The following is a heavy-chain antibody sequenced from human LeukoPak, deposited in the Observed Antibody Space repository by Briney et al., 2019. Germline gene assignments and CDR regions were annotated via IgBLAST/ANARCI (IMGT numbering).Heavy chain of an antibody. CDR3: TRVRTSGEEDY. Sequence: GGSLRLSCAASGFTLSSYAMSWVCQAPGKGLEWVSAVSGSGGGTFYADSVKGRFIISRDNARNSLYLQMNSLRAEDTAVYYCTRVRTSGEEDYWGQGTLVTVSS. D-gene: IGHD3-10*01. CDR2: VSGSGGGT. V-gene: IGHV3-23*01. J-gene: IGHJ4*02. CDR1: GFTLSSYA.